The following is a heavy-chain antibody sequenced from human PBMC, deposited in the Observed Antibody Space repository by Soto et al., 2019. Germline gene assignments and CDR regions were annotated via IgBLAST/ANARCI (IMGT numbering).Heavy chain of an antibody. V-gene: IGHV3-23*01. J-gene: IGHJ4*02. D-gene: IGHD2-15*01. CDR2: VGGSGDST. Sequence: EVQLLDSGGGLVQPGGSLRLSCAASGFTFSNYAMSWVRQAPGKGLEWVSGVGGSGDSTYYADSVKGRFTISRDNSKDTLYVQMNSLRAEDTAVYYCAKSPLGYCSGGSCYPPNYFDYWGQGTLVTVSS. CDR3: AKSPLGYCSGGSCYPPNYFDY. CDR1: GFTFSNYA.